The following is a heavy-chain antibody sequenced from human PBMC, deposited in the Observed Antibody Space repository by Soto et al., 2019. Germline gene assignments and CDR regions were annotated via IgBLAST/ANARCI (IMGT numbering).Heavy chain of an antibody. J-gene: IGHJ4*02. CDR1: GFTFSSYG. CDR3: AKEYCSSTSCYYFDY. D-gene: IGHD2-2*01. CDR2: ISYDGSNK. Sequence: GGSLRLSCAASGFTFSSYGMHWVRQAPGKGLEWVAVISYDGSNKYYADSVKGRFTISRDNSKNTLYLQMNSLRAEDTAVYYCAKEYCSSTSCYYFDYWGQGTLVTVSS. V-gene: IGHV3-30*18.